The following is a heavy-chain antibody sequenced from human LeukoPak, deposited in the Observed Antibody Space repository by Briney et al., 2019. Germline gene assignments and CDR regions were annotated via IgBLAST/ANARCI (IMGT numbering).Heavy chain of an antibody. D-gene: IGHD1-20*01. Sequence: GESLKISCQGSGYSFTTYRIGWVRQTSGKGLEWMAIIHPNDASTIYSPSFQGQVTISADRSITTAYLQWNTLQASDTAIYYCARHNNWAFDYWDRGTLLTVSS. J-gene: IGHJ4*02. CDR3: ARHNNWAFDY. CDR2: IHPNDAST. V-gene: IGHV5-51*01. CDR1: GYSFTTYR.